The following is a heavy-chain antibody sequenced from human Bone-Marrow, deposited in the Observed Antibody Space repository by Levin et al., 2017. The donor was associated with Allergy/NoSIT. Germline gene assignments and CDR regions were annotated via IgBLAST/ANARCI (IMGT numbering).Heavy chain of an antibody. CDR3: ARESAFYSNYYYDYYMDV. J-gene: IGHJ6*03. D-gene: IGHD4-11*01. CDR1: GFTFSSYE. V-gene: IGHV3-48*03. Sequence: GGSLRLSCAASGFTFSSYEMNWVRQAPGKGLEWVSYISSSGSTIYYADSVKGRFTISRDNAKNSLYLQMNSLRAEDTAVYYCARESAFYSNYYYDYYMDVWGKGTTVTVSS. CDR2: ISSSGSTI.